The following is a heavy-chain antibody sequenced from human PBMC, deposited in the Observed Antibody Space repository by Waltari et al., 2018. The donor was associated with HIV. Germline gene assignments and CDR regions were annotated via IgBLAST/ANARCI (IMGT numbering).Heavy chain of an antibody. CDR2: FGTA. D-gene: IGHD2-2*01. Sequence: QVQLVQSGAEVKKPGSSVKVSCKASGGTFSSYAIFGTANYAQKFQGRVTITADKSTSTAYMELSSLRSEDTAVYYCARSGYCSSTSCSEPWGQGTLVTVSS. V-gene: IGHV1-69*06. J-gene: IGHJ5*02. CDR1: GGTFSSYA. CDR3: ARSGYCSSTSCSEP.